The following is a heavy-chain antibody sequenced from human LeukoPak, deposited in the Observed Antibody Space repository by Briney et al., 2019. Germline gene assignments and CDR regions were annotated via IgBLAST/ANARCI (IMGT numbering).Heavy chain of an antibody. V-gene: IGHV4-59*01. J-gene: IGHJ6*03. Sequence: SETLSLTCTVSGGSISSYYWSWIRKPPGKGLEGIGNIYYSGSTNYNPSLKSRVNISVDTSKNQFSLKLSSVTAADTAVYYCTRGSIAYYYMDVWGKGTTVTISS. CDR2: IYYSGST. CDR1: GGSISSYY. D-gene: IGHD3-22*01. CDR3: TRGSIAYYYMDV.